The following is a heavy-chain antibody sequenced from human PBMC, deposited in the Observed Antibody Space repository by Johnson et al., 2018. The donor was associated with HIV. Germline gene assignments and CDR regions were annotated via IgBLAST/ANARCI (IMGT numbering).Heavy chain of an antibody. Sequence: MQLVVSGGGVVQPGRSLRLSCAASGFTFSSSALHWVRQASGKGLEWVGLIRSKGNTYATVYSASLKGRFTISRDSSKNTLYLEMNSLRAEDTAVFYCVRGSRYTHDNDDV. V-gene: IGHV3-73*01. CDR2: IRSKGNTYAT. J-gene: IGHJ6*01. CDR1: GFTFSSSA. D-gene: IGHD1-14*01. CDR3: VRGSRYTHDNDDV.